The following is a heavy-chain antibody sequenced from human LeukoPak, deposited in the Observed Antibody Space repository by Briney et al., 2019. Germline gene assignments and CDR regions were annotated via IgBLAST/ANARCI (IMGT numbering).Heavy chain of an antibody. Sequence: SETLSLTCTVSGGSISSCYWSWIWQPPGKGLEWIGYIYYSGSTNYNPSLKSRVTISVDTSKNQFSLKLSSVTAADTAVYYCARGQYSSSSGYFDYWGQGTLVTVSS. CDR3: ARGQYSSSSGYFDY. CDR1: GGSISSCY. J-gene: IGHJ4*02. V-gene: IGHV4-59*01. D-gene: IGHD6-6*01. CDR2: IYYSGST.